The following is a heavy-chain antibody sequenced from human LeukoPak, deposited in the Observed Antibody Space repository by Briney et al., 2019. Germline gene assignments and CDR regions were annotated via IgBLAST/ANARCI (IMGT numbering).Heavy chain of an antibody. V-gene: IGHV4-39*01. D-gene: IGHD4-17*01. CDR2: IYYSGST. J-gene: IGHJ4*02. Sequence: SETLSLTCTVSGGSISSSSYYWGWIRQPPGKGLEWIGSIYYSGSTYYNPSLKSRVTISVDTSKNQFSLKLSSVTAADTAVYYCARHHYGEADYWGQGTLVTVSS. CDR3: ARHHYGEADY. CDR1: GGSISSSSYY.